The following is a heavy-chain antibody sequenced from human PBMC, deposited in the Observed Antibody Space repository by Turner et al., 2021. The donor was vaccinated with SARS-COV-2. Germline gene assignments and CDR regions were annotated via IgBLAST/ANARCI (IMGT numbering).Heavy chain of an antibody. V-gene: IGHV3-15*01. CDR3: TTDIGPITIFGVATRYGMDV. Sequence: EVQLVESGGGLVKPGGSLRLSCAASGFNSSTAWMSWVRQAPGKGLEWVGRIKSKTEGGTTDYAAPVKGRFTISRDDSKNTVYLQMNSLKTEDTAVYYCTTDIGPITIFGVATRYGMDVWGQGTTVTVSS. D-gene: IGHD3-3*01. CDR1: GFNSSTAW. CDR2: IKSKTEGGTT. J-gene: IGHJ6*02.